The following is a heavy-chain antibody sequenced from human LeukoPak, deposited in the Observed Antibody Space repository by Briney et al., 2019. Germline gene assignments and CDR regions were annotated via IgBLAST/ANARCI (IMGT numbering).Heavy chain of an antibody. CDR1: GFTFSSYG. Sequence: GGSLRLSCAASGFTFSSYGMSWVRQAPGKGLEWVSAISGSGGSTYYADSVKGRFNISSDNSKNTLYLQMNSLRAEDTAVYYCATIFPYYDSSGYQNTWGQGTLVTVSS. J-gene: IGHJ5*02. CDR2: ISGSGGST. V-gene: IGHV3-23*01. D-gene: IGHD3-22*01. CDR3: ATIFPYYDSSGYQNT.